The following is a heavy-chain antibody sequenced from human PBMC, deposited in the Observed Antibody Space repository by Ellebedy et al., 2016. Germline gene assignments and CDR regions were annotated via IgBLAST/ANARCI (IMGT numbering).Heavy chain of an antibody. J-gene: IGHJ4*02. CDR3: AKGLGIVVAGTGFEC. CDR2: ISWNSGNI. D-gene: IGHD1-26*01. Sequence: SLKISCAASGFTFGNYAMHWVRQAPGKGLEWVSGISWNSGNIDYADSLKGRFTISRDNANNSLSLQMNSLRPEDTAFYYCAKGLGIVVAGTGFECWGQGTLVTVSS. V-gene: IGHV3-9*01. CDR1: GFTFGNYA.